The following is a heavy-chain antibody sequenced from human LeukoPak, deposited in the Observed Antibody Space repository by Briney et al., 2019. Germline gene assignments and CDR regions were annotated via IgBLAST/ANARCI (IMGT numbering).Heavy chain of an antibody. CDR2: ISGSGGST. CDR3: ASAKNGDYVYNWFDP. Sequence: GGSLRLSCAASGFTFSSYAMSWVRQAPGKGLEWVSAISGSGGSTYYADSVKGRFTISRDNSKNTLYLQMNSLRAEDAAVYYCASAKNGDYVYNWFDPWGQGTLVTVSS. CDR1: GFTFSSYA. J-gene: IGHJ5*02. D-gene: IGHD4-17*01. V-gene: IGHV3-23*01.